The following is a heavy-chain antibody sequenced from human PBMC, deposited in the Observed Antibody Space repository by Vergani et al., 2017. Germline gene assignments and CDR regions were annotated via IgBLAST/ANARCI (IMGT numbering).Heavy chain of an antibody. D-gene: IGHD6-19*01. CDR1: GFTFSSYW. CDR2: IKQDGSEK. CDR3: ARGYSSGWLVDAFDI. Sequence: EVQLVESGGGLVQPGGSLRLSCAASGFTFSSYWMSWVRQAPGKGLEWVANIKQDGSEKYYVDSVKGRFTISRDNAKNSLYLQMNSLRAEDTAVYYCARGYSSGWLVDAFDIWGQGTMVTVSS. V-gene: IGHV3-7*04. J-gene: IGHJ3*02.